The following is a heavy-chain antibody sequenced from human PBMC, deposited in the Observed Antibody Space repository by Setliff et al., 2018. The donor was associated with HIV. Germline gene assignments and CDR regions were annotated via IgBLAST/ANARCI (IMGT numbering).Heavy chain of an antibody. CDR2: IYFTRSS. CDR3: ARDLREVGGGSYADY. CDR1: GGSIGSGGYS. J-gene: IGHJ4*02. Sequence: SETLSLTCAVSGGSIGSGGYSWSWIRQPPGKGLEWIGSIYFTRSSDNNPSLKSRVTISVDTSKNQFSLKLSSVTAADTAVYYCARDLREVGGGSYADYWGQGTLVTVSS. D-gene: IGHD1-26*01. V-gene: IGHV4-61*08.